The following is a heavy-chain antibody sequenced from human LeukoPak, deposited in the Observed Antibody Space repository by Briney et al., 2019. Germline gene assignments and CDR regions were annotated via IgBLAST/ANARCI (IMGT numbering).Heavy chain of an antibody. Sequence: SVKVSCKASGGTFSSYAISWVRQAPGQGLEWMGGIIPILGIANYAQKFQGRVTITADKSTSTAYMELSSLRSEDTAVYYCASSSSSSTYYYYGMDVWGQGTTVTVSS. CDR2: IIPILGIA. J-gene: IGHJ6*02. CDR3: ASSSSSSTYYYYGMDV. V-gene: IGHV1-69*04. D-gene: IGHD6-13*01. CDR1: GGTFSSYA.